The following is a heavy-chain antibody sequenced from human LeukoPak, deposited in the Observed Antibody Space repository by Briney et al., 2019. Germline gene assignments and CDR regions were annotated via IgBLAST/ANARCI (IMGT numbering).Heavy chain of an antibody. CDR3: ATEGDGDYGDYYGMDV. CDR1: GYALTELS. CDR2: FDPEDGET. J-gene: IGHJ6*02. D-gene: IGHD4-17*01. V-gene: IGHV1-24*01. Sequence: ASVKVSCMVSGYALTELSMHWVRQAPGKGLEWLGGFDPEDGETIYAQKFQGRVTMTEDTSTDTAYMELSSLRSEDTAVYYCATEGDGDYGDYYGMDVWGQGTTVTVSS.